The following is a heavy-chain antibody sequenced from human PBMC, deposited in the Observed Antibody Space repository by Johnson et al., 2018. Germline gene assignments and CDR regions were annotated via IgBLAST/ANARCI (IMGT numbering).Heavy chain of an antibody. CDR3: VRGQRGSGPYNFYGMDV. V-gene: IGHV3-49*03. CDR1: GFRFPVYA. J-gene: IGHJ6*02. CDR2: IRSNSYGATT. Sequence: VQLVESGGGLVQQGRSLRLSCSDSGFRFPVYAMSWFRQAPGKGLEWVGFIRSNSYGATTEYAASVKGRLTISRDDSKSIVYLQMNSLESEDTAVYYCVRGQRGSGPYNFYGMDVWGQGTTVTVSS. D-gene: IGHD1-26*01.